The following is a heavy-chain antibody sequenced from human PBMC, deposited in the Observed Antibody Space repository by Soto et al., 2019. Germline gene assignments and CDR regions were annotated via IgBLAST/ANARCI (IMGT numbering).Heavy chain of an antibody. V-gene: IGHV4-39*01. CDR2: IYYSGST. CDR3: ARPTYGSGSYYKAYYYYYMDV. J-gene: IGHJ6*03. Sequence: SETLSLTCNVSGGSISRVGYYWGWIRQPPGKGLEWIGSIYYSGSTYYNPSLKSRVTISVDTSKNQFSLKLSSVTAADTAVYYCARPTYGSGSYYKAYYYYYMDVWGKGTTVTVSS. CDR1: GGSISRVGYY. D-gene: IGHD3-10*01.